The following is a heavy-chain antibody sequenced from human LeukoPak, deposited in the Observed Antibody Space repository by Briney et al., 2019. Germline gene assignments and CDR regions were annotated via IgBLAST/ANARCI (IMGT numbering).Heavy chain of an antibody. CDR1: GYTFTDYY. CDR3: ARANFLYCSSSTCLFDY. D-gene: IGHD2-2*01. Sequence: GASVKVSCKASGYTFTDYYMHWVRQAPGQGFGWMGWVNPNDGDTNYAQKFQGRVTMTRDTSISTAHMEVSRLRSDDTAVYYYARANFLYCSSSTCLFDYWGEGTLVTVSS. V-gene: IGHV1-2*02. J-gene: IGHJ4*02. CDR2: VNPNDGDT.